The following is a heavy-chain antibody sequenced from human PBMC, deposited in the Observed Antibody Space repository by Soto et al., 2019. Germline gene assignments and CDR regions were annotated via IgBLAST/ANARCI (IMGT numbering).Heavy chain of an antibody. Sequence: PGGSLRLSCAASGFTFNNYGMHWVRQAPGKGLEWVAVISHDGKVKYYAESVKGRFTMSRDKTKNTLYLQMDSLRAEDTAVYYCATSPTITIFGVVTLGMDVWGQGTTVTVSS. D-gene: IGHD3-3*01. J-gene: IGHJ6*02. CDR3: ATSPTITIFGVVTLGMDV. V-gene: IGHV3-30*03. CDR1: GFTFNNYG. CDR2: ISHDGKVK.